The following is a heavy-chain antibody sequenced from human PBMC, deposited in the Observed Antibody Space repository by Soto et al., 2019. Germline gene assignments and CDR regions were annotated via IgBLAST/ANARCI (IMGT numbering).Heavy chain of an antibody. Sequence: PGESLKISCKGSGYSFTSYWISWVRQMPGKGLEWMGRIDPSDSYTNYSPSFQGHVTISADKSISTAYLQCSSRKASDTAMYYCARSHPVVRDLSYYYYGMDVWGQGTTVTVSS. J-gene: IGHJ6*02. CDR1: GYSFTSYW. CDR3: ARSHPVVRDLSYYYYGMDV. V-gene: IGHV5-10-1*01. CDR2: IDPSDSYT. D-gene: IGHD3-10*01.